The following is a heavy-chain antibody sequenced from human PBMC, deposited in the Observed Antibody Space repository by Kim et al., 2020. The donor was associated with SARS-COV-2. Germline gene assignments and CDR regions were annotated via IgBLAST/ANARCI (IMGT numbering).Heavy chain of an antibody. Sequence: KFQGRVTITRDTSASTAYMELSGLRSEDTAVYYCARGSFYYDSSVRWFDPWGQGTLVTVSS. V-gene: IGHV1-3*01. CDR3: ARGSFYYDSSVRWFDP. D-gene: IGHD3-22*01. J-gene: IGHJ5*02.